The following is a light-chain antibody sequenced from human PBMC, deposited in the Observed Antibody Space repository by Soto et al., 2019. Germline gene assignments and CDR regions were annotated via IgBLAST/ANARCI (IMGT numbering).Light chain of an antibody. Sequence: DIVMTQSPLSLPVTPGEPSSISCRSSQILLHSNGYNYLDWYLQKPGQSPQLLIYLCSNRASGVPDRFSGSGSGTDFTLKISRVEAEDVGVYYCMQPLQSWTFGQGTKVDIK. CDR1: QILLHSNGYNY. V-gene: IGKV2-28*01. J-gene: IGKJ1*01. CDR2: LCS. CDR3: MQPLQSWT.